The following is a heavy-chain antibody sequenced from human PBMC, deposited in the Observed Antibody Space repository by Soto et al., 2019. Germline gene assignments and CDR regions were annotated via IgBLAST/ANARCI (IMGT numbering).Heavy chain of an antibody. CDR3: ARDTEGRFSDRRYFDL. V-gene: IGHV4-31*03. Sequence: SETLSLACTVSGGSISSSGYYWSWIRQHPGKGLEWIGYIYYSGSTYYNPSLKSRVTISVDTSKNQFSLKLTSVTAADTAVYYCARDTEGRFSDRRYFDLWGRGTLVTVSS. CDR2: IYYSGST. D-gene: IGHD3-3*01. CDR1: GGSISSSGYY. J-gene: IGHJ2*01.